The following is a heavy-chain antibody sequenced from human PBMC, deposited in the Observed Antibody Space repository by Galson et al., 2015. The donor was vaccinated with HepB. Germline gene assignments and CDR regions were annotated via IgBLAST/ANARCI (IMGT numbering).Heavy chain of an antibody. J-gene: IGHJ4*02. D-gene: IGHD3-22*01. CDR2: IRSKANSYAT. Sequence: SLRLSCAASGFTFSGSAMHWVRQASGKGLEWVGRIRSKANSYATAYAASVKGRFTISRDDSKDTAYLQMNSLKTEDTAVYYCTSRYYYDSSGYYLIFDYWAQGTLLPVSS. CDR3: TSRYYYDSSGYYLIFDY. V-gene: IGHV3-73*01. CDR1: GFTFSGSA.